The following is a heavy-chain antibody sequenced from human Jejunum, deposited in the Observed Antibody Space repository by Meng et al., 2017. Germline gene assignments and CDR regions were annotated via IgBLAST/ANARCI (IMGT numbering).Heavy chain of an antibody. CDR2: IKQDGTEK. Sequence: GESLKISCVGVSGFTLSGYWMSWVRQAPGKGLEWVAYIKQDGTEKDYVDSVKGRFTISRDNAKNSVYLQMNSLRVDDTAVYYCARGNNWFDPWGQGNRVNGAS. CDR3: ARGNNWFDP. CDR1: GFTLSGYW. V-gene: IGHV3-7*01. J-gene: IGHJ5*02.